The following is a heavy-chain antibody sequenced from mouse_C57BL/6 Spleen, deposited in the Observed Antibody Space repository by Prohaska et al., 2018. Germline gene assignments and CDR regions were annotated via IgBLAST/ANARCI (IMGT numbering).Heavy chain of an antibody. CDR3: ARYYDYDYYAMDY. V-gene: IGHV1-19*01. D-gene: IGHD2-4*01. Sequence: HGKSLEWIGVINPYNGGTSYNQKFKGKATLTVDKSSSTAYMELNSLTSEDSAVYYCARYYDYDYYAMDYWGQGTSVTVSS. CDR2: INPYNGGT. J-gene: IGHJ4*01.